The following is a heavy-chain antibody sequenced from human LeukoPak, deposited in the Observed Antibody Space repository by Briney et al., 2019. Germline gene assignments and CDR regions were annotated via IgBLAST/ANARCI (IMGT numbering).Heavy chain of an antibody. CDR3: ARGSPDYYGSGSYYYYYYGMDV. CDR2: ISYDGSNK. J-gene: IGHJ6*04. V-gene: IGHV3-30*04. Sequence: GGSLRLSCAASGFTFSSYAMHWVRQAPGKGLEWVAVISYDGSNKYYADSVKGRFTISRDNSKNTLYLQMNSLRAEDTAVYYCARGSPDYYGSGSYYYYYYGMDVWGKGTTVTVSS. D-gene: IGHD3-10*01. CDR1: GFTFSSYA.